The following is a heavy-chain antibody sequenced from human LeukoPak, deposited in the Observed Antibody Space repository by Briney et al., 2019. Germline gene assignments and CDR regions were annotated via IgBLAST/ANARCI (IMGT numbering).Heavy chain of an antibody. CDR1: GYTFTSYY. Sequence: ASVKVSCKASGYTFTSYYMHWVRQAPGQGLEWMGIINPSGGSTSYAQKFQGRVTMTRDMSTSTVYMEVSSLRSEDTAVYYCARESYVLRYFDWLSGPYYFDFWGQGTLVTVSS. CDR3: ARESYVLRYFDWLSGPYYFDF. CDR2: INPSGGST. J-gene: IGHJ4*02. V-gene: IGHV1-46*01. D-gene: IGHD3-9*01.